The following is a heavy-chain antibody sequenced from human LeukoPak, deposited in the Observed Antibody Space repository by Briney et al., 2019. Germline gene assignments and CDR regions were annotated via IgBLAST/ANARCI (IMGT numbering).Heavy chain of an antibody. CDR3: AISMVRGVIHPN. CDR1: GYTFTDYY. V-gene: IGHV1-69-2*01. J-gene: IGHJ4*02. D-gene: IGHD3-10*01. CDR2: VDPEDGET. Sequence: GASVKVSCKVSGYTFTDYYMHWVQQAPGKGLEWMGLVDPEDGETIYAEKFQGRDTITADTSTDTAYMELSSLRSEDTAVYYCAISMVRGVIHPNWGQGTLVTVSS.